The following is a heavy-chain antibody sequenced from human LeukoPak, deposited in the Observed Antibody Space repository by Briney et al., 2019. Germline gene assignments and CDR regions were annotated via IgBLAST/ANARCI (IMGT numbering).Heavy chain of an antibody. CDR2: ISPNSGDK. CDR3: ARFPSSSGGNY. Sequence: ASVKVSCKASGYTFTGYYMHWVRQAPGQGLEWMGWISPNSGDKKYAQKFQGRVTMTRDTSTSTVYMELSSLRSEDTAVYYCARFPSSSGGNYWGQGTLVTVSS. D-gene: IGHD2-15*01. V-gene: IGHV1-2*02. J-gene: IGHJ4*02. CDR1: GYTFTGYY.